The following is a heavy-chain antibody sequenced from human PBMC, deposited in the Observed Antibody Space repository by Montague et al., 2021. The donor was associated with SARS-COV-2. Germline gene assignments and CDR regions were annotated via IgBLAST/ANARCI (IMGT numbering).Heavy chain of an antibody. CDR2: INHSGST. CDR3: ARGSSFVTIFGVVITDPLFDY. V-gene: IGHV4-34*01. J-gene: IGHJ4*02. CDR1: GGSFSGYY. Sequence: SETLSLTCAVYGGSFSGYYCSWIRQPPGKGLEWIGEINHSGSTNXNPSLKSRVTISVDTSKNQFSLKLSSVTAADTAVYYCARGSSFVTIFGVVITDPLFDYWAQGPLATVSS. D-gene: IGHD3-3*01.